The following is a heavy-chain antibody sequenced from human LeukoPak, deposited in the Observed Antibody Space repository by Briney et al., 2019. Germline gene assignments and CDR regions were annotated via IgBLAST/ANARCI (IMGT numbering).Heavy chain of an antibody. V-gene: IGHV1-2*02. Sequence: ASVKVSCKASGYTFTSYDINWVRQATGQGLEWMGWINPNSGGTNYAQKFQGRVTMTRDTSINTTYMELSRLKSDDTAVYYCARDVRRNNSSHIDCWGQGALVTVSS. D-gene: IGHD6-13*01. J-gene: IGHJ4*02. CDR3: ARDVRRNNSSHIDC. CDR1: GYTFTSYD. CDR2: INPNSGGT.